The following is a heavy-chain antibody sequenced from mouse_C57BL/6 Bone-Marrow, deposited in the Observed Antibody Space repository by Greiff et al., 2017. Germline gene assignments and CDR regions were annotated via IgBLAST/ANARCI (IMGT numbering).Heavy chain of an antibody. D-gene: IGHD1-1*01. Sequence: VQLQESGPELVKPGASVKMSCKASGYTFTTYPIEWMKQNHGKSLEWIGNFHPYNDDTKYNEKFKGKATLTVEKSSSTVYLELSRLTSDDSAVYYCAKGNYGSSYGYFDVWGTGTTVTVSS. J-gene: IGHJ1*03. CDR1: GYTFTTYP. CDR2: FHPYNDDT. V-gene: IGHV1-47*01. CDR3: AKGNYGSSYGYFDV.